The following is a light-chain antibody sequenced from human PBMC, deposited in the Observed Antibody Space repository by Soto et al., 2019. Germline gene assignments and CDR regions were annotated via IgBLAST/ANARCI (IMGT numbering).Light chain of an antibody. CDR3: NSYTSSGTYV. Sequence: QSVLTQPASVSGSPGXXITISCTXXXXXVGGYNYVSWYQQHPGKAPKLMIYGVSNRPSGVYSRFSGSKSGNTASLTISGLQAEDEADYYCNSYTSSGTYVFGTGTKVTVL. J-gene: IGLJ1*01. V-gene: IGLV2-14*01. CDR1: XXXVGGYNY. CDR2: GVS.